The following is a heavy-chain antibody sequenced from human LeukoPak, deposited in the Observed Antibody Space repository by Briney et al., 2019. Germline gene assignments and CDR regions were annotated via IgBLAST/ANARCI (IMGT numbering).Heavy chain of an antibody. Sequence: PGGSLRLSCAASGFTVNSNYMTWVRQAPGKGLEWVSVIYRAGNTYYAESVKGRFTISRDNSKNTVYLQMNSLRAEDTGVYYCATFSYAGNAGGSVGPWGQGTLVIVSS. V-gene: IGHV3-53*01. CDR3: ATFSYAGNAGGSVGP. CDR1: GFTVNSNY. J-gene: IGHJ5*02. CDR2: IYRAGNT. D-gene: IGHD4-23*01.